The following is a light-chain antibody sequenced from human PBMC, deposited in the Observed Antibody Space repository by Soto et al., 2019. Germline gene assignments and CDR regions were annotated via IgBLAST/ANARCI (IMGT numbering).Light chain of an antibody. J-gene: IGKJ1*01. CDR2: AAS. CDR3: QQYYSYPLA. V-gene: IGKV1-8*01. Sequence: AIRMTQSPSSFSASKGDRVTITCRASQGISSYLAWYQQKPGKAPKLLIYAASTLQSGVPSRFSGSGSGTDFTLTISCLQSEDFATYYCQQYYSYPLAFGQGTKVDIK. CDR1: QGISSY.